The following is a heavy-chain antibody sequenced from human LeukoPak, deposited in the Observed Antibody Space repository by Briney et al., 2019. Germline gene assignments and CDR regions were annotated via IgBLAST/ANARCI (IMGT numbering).Heavy chain of an antibody. J-gene: IGHJ4*02. CDR1: GFTFTIYG. Sequence: PGGSLRLSCAASGFTFTIYGMHWVRQAPGKGLEWVAHIWQDGSRKFYMDSVKGRFTISRDNSKSTLYLQMNSLRAVDTAVYYCARGSFGFDYWGQGTLVTVSS. V-gene: IGHV3-33*01. D-gene: IGHD3-10*01. CDR3: ARGSFGFDY. CDR2: IWQDGSRK.